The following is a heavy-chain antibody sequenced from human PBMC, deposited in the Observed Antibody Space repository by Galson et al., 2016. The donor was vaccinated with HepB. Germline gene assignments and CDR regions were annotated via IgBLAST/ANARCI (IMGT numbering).Heavy chain of an antibody. V-gene: IGHV1-69*13. J-gene: IGHJ3*02. CDR2: IIPIFNTT. CDR3: AREGSEIVLMVYGSDAFDI. Sequence: SVKVSCKASGNTFNRYAISWVRQAPGQGLEWMGGIIPIFNTTHYAQKFQGRVTITADESSSTVYMELSSLRSEDTAVYYCAREGSEIVLMVYGSDAFDIWGQGTMVTVSS. D-gene: IGHD2-8*01. CDR1: GNTFNRYA.